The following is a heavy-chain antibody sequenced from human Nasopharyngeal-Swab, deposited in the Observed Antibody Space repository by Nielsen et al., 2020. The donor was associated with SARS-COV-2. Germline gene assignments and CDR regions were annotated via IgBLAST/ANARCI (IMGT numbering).Heavy chain of an antibody. Sequence: GESLKISCAASGFSFSSYSMTWVRQAPGKGLEWVSSISSSTSYIYYADSVKGRFTISRDNAKNSLYLQMNSLRAEDTAVYYCARHSQRSWTGDFFDYWGQGTLVTVSS. CDR3: ARHSQRSWTGDFFDY. D-gene: IGHD6-13*01. J-gene: IGHJ4*02. V-gene: IGHV3-21*01. CDR2: ISSSTSYI. CDR1: GFSFSSYS.